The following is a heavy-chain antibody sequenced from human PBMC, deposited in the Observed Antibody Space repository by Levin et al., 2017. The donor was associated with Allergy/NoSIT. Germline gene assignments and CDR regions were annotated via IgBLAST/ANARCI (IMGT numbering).Heavy chain of an antibody. J-gene: IGHJ6*02. CDR1: GFTFTSSA. D-gene: IGHD3-3*01. V-gene: IGHV1-58*01. CDR3: AASFWSGYWYYYGMDV. CDR2: IVVGSGNT. Sequence: GASVKVSCKASGFTFTSSAVQWVRQARGQRLEWIGWIVVGSGNTNYAQKFQERVTITRDMSTSTAYMELSSLRSEDTAVYYCAASFWSGYWYYYGMDVWGQGTTVTVSS.